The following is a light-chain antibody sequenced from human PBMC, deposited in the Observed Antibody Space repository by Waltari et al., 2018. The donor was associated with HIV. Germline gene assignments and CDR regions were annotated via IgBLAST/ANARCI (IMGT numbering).Light chain of an antibody. Sequence: QSVLTQPPSASGTPGQRVTISCSGSNSNIGRTYVSWYQQLPGTTPKLLSYRNKQMPAGVPGRFSGSRSVTSASLAISGLRSEDEAEYYCAAWEYSLSGRVFGGGTKVTVL. CDR3: AAWEYSLSGRV. V-gene: IGLV1-47*01. CDR1: NSNIGRTY. J-gene: IGLJ3*02. CDR2: RNK.